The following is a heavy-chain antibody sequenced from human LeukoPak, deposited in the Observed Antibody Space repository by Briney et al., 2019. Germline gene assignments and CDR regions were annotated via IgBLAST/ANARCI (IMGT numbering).Heavy chain of an antibody. J-gene: IGHJ6*02. CDR1: GFTFSSYA. CDR2: ISYDGSNK. Sequence: GGSLRLSCAASGFTFSSYAMHWVRQAPGKGLEWVAVISYDGSNKYYADSVKGRFTISRDNSKNTLYLQMNSLRAEDTAVYYCARGTYYEVMDVWGQGTTVTVSS. CDR3: ARGTYYEVMDV. V-gene: IGHV3-30-3*01.